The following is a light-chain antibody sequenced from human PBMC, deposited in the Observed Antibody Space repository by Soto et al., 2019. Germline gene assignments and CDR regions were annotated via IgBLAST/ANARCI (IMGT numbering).Light chain of an antibody. CDR1: QSINTY. Sequence: IVLTQSPATLSLFPGEGATLSCRASQSINTYLAWYQQKPGQAPRLLMHTASNRATGVPARFSGSGSGTDFTLPISSLESEDFAVYYCQHRSKFGGGTKVEIQ. CDR2: TAS. V-gene: IGKV3-11*01. CDR3: QHRSK. J-gene: IGKJ4*02.